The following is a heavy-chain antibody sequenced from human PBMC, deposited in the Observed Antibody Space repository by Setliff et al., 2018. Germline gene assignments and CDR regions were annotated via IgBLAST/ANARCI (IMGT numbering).Heavy chain of an antibody. V-gene: IGHV4-39*01. CDR3: ARTGTYRYFDY. CDR1: GGSISSGVYY. D-gene: IGHD1-1*01. Sequence: PSETLSLTCTVSGGSISSGVYYWAWIRQPPGKGLEWIGRIYYRGDTYYNASLKGRLTLSVDTSKNQVSLNLGSVTAADTAVYYCARTGTYRYFDYWGQGTQVTVSS. J-gene: IGHJ4*02. CDR2: IYYRGDT.